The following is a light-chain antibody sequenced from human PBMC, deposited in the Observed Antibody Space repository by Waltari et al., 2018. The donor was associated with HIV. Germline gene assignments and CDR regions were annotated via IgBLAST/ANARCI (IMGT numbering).Light chain of an antibody. Sequence: QAGLTQPPSVSKGMRQTATPTCTGNSNTVGNQGAAWLQQHQGHPPKLLSYRDNKRPSGISERFSASRSGNTASLTITGVQPEDEADYFCATWDISLSAVVFGGGTTLTVL. CDR2: RDN. CDR3: ATWDISLSAVV. V-gene: IGLV10-54*04. CDR1: SNTVGNQG. J-gene: IGLJ2*01.